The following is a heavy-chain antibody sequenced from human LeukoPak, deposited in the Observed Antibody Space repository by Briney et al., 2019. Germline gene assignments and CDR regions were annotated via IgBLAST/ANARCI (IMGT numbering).Heavy chain of an antibody. D-gene: IGHD1-1*01. V-gene: IGHV3-23*01. CDR3: AGLSTVVLGFDI. CDR2: ISGSGGT. J-gene: IGHJ3*02. CDR1: GFTFSSYA. Sequence: GGSLRLSCAASGFTFSSYAMSWVRQAPGTGLEWVSTISGSGGTYYADSVKGRFTISRDNSKNTLFLQMSSLRAEDTAVYYCAGLSTVVLGFDIWGQGTMVTVSS.